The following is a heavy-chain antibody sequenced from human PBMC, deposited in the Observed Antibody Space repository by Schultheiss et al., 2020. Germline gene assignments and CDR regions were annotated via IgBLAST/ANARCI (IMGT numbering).Heavy chain of an antibody. CDR3: AKEGYSSSWYGDGMDV. V-gene: IGHV1-8*01. CDR2: MNPNSGNT. J-gene: IGHJ6*02. CDR1: GYTFTSYD. D-gene: IGHD6-13*01. Sequence: ASVKVSCKASGYTFTSYDINWVRQATGQGLEWMGWMNPNSGNTGYAQKFQGRVTMTRNTSISTAYMELSSLRSEDTAVYYCAKEGYSSSWYGDGMDVWGQGTTVTVAS.